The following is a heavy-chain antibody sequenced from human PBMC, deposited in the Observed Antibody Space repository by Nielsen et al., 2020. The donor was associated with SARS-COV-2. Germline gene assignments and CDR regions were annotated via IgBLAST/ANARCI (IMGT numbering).Heavy chain of an antibody. CDR2: ISTSSKTI. J-gene: IGHJ4*02. D-gene: IGHD5/OR15-5a*01. Sequence: GESLKISCAASGFTFSTYSMNWVRQTPEKGLEWLSYISTSSKTIYFADSVKGRFTISRDNDKSSLFLQMDSLRAEDTAVYYCARDNTVSTTIDYWGQGTLVTVSS. V-gene: IGHV3-48*01. CDR3: ARDNTVSTTIDY. CDR1: GFTFSTYS.